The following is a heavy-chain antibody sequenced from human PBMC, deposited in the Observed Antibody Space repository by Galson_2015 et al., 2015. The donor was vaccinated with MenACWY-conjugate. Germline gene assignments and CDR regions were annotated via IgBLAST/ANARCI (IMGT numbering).Heavy chain of an antibody. CDR2: IYNNGNT. D-gene: IGHD5-24*01. V-gene: IGHV4-59*01. CDR3: ARERRDGNKYYFDY. J-gene: IGHJ4*02. Sequence: SETLSLTCTDSGGSISGSYWSWIRQPPGKELEWIGYIYNNGNTNYNPSLKSRVTISVDTSKNQFSLKLSTVTAADTAVYYCARERRDGNKYYFDYWGQGTLVTVSS. CDR1: GGSISGSY.